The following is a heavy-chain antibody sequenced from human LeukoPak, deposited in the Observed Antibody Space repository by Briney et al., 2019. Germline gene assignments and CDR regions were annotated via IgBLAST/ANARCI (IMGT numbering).Heavy chain of an antibody. V-gene: IGHV3-74*03. Sequence: QPGGSLRLSCAASGFTFSTFWMHWVRPAPGKGLVRVSGIKSDGSITTYADSVKGRFTISRDNAENTLYLQMNSLRAEDTAVYYCARGRYYGMDVWGQGTTVTVSS. CDR2: IKSDGSIT. J-gene: IGHJ6*02. CDR1: GFTFSTFW. CDR3: ARGRYYGMDV.